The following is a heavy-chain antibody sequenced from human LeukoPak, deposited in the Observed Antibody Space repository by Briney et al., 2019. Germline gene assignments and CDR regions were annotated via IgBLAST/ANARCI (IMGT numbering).Heavy chain of an antibody. Sequence: ASVKVSFKASGYTFTSYGISWVRQAPGQGLEWMGWISAYNGNTNYAQKLQGRVTMTTDTSTSTAYMELRSLRSDDTAVYYCARVDIVVVPAGMDVWGQGTTVTVSS. CDR1: GYTFTSYG. V-gene: IGHV1-18*01. D-gene: IGHD2-2*01. CDR3: ARVDIVVVPAGMDV. J-gene: IGHJ6*02. CDR2: ISAYNGNT.